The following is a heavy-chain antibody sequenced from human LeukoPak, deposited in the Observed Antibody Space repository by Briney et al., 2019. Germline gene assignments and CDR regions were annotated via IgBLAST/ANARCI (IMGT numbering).Heavy chain of an antibody. Sequence: GGSLRLSCAASGFTFSSYAMSWVRQAPGKGLEWVSAISGSGGSTYYADSVKGRFTISRDNSKNTLYLQMNSLRAEDTAVYYCARAGSGYYYGHYFDYWGQGTLVTVSS. V-gene: IGHV3-23*01. D-gene: IGHD3-22*01. CDR3: ARAGSGYYYGHYFDY. CDR2: ISGSGGST. J-gene: IGHJ4*02. CDR1: GFTFSSYA.